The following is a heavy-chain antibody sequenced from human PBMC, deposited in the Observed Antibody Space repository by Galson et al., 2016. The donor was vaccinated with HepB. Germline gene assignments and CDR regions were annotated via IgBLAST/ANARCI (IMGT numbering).Heavy chain of an antibody. CDR3: VRGGATGFDF. J-gene: IGHJ4*02. D-gene: IGHD4/OR15-4a*01. Sequence: SLRLSCAASSFTFSSDDFHWVRQPTGKGLEWVSSIAAGGATLYAGSVKGRFTISRENAKNSFYLQMNSLRAGDTAIYYYVRGGATGFDFWGQGTLVTVSS. CDR1: SFTFSSDD. V-gene: IGHV3-13*01. CDR2: IAAGGAT.